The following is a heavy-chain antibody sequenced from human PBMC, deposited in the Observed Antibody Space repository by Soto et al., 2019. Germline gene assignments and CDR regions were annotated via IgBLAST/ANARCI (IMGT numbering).Heavy chain of an antibody. CDR3: ARTYYYGSGSYLHMDY. CDR1: GYTFTGYY. J-gene: IGHJ4*02. D-gene: IGHD3-10*01. Sequence: ASVKVSCKASGYTFTGYYMHWVRQAPGQGLEWMGWINPNSGGTNYAQKFQGWVTMTRGTSISTAYMELSRLRSDDTAVYYCARTYYYGSGSYLHMDYWGQGTLVTVSS. CDR2: INPNSGGT. V-gene: IGHV1-2*04.